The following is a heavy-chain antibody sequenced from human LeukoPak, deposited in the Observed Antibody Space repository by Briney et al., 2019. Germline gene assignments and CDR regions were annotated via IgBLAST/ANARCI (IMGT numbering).Heavy chain of an antibody. CDR1: GGSITTHY. Sequence: SETLSLTCSISGGSITTHYWTWIRQPPGKGLEWIGYVLYSGITNYNPSLRGRITISVDTSQNQFSLSLRSVTAAVTAVYYCARDLTTVTKGFDLWGQGTMVTVSS. CDR2: VLYSGIT. D-gene: IGHD4-17*01. V-gene: IGHV4-59*11. J-gene: IGHJ3*01. CDR3: ARDLTTVTKGFDL.